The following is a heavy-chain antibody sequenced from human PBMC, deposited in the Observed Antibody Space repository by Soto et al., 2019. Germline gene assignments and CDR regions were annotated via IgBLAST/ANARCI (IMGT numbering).Heavy chain of an antibody. Sequence: ASVKVSCKVSGYTLTELSMHWVRQAPGKGLEWMGGFDPEDGETIYAQKFQGRVTMTEDTSTDTAYMELSSLRSEDTAVYYCATIKVGGSYYLPSYYYYGMDVWGQGTTVTVS. D-gene: IGHD1-26*01. CDR3: ATIKVGGSYYLPSYYYYGMDV. J-gene: IGHJ6*02. CDR1: GYTLTELS. CDR2: FDPEDGET. V-gene: IGHV1-24*01.